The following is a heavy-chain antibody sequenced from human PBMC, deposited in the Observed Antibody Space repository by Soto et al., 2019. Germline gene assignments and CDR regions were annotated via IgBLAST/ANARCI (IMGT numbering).Heavy chain of an antibody. J-gene: IGHJ4*02. D-gene: IGHD5-18*01. CDR2: ISYDGST. CDR1: GGSINSGGYC. CDR3: SRGILV. Sequence: QVQLQESGPGLVKPSQTLSLTCTVSGGSINSGGYCWSWIRQHPGKGMEWIGCISYDGSTSNTASRKNRVTISVDTSKNQFSLKLSSVTAADTAVYYCSRGILVWGQGTLITVSS. V-gene: IGHV4-31*03.